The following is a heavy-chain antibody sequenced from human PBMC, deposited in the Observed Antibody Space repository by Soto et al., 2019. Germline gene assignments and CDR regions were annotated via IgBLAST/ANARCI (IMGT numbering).Heavy chain of an antibody. CDR2: IYDTGNT. CDR3: AKRAYGDPFDP. V-gene: IGHV4-39*01. J-gene: IGHJ5*02. D-gene: IGHD4-17*01. CDR1: GGSITSSGFW. Sequence: HLQLQESGPGLVKSSETLSLTCAVSGGSITSSGFWWSWIRQPPGKGLEWIATIYDTGNTFYNPLLRSRVTISADTSKNQFALNLTSVTAADTAVYYCAKRAYGDPFDPWGQGTLVTVSS.